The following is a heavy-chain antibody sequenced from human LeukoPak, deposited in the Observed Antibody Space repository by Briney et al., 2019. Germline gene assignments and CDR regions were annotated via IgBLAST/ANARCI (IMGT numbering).Heavy chain of an antibody. CDR3: ASRGYSGYDAYYYGMDV. CDR2: IIPIFATA. J-gene: IGHJ6*04. V-gene: IGHV1-69*06. CDR1: GGTFSSYA. D-gene: IGHD5-12*01. Sequence: SMKVSCKASGGTFSSYAIIWVRQAPGQGLEWMGGIIPIFATANYAQKFQGRVTITADKSTSTAYMELSSLRSEDTAVYYCASRGYSGYDAYYYGMDVWGKGTTVTVSS.